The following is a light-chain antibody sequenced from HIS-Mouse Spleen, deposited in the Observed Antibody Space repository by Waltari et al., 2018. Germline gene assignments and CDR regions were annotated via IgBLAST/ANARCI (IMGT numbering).Light chain of an antibody. V-gene: IGKV1-5*03. Sequence: DIQMTQSPSTLPASVGERFTIPCRASQSISSWLAWYQQKPGKAPKLLIYKASSLESGVPSRFSGSGSGTEFTLTISSLQPDDFATYYCQQYNSYSPLTFGGGTKVEIK. J-gene: IGKJ4*01. CDR1: QSISSW. CDR3: QQYNSYSPLT. CDR2: KAS.